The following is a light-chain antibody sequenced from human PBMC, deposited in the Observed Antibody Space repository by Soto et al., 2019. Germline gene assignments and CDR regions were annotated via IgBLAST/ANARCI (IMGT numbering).Light chain of an antibody. CDR3: QQYGSSPPVT. V-gene: IGKV3-20*01. CDR2: GAS. Sequence: EIVLTPSPGTLSLSPEERATLSCRASQSVSSSYLAWYQQKPGQAPRLLIYGASSRATGIPDRFSGSGSGTDFTLTISRLEPEDFAVYYCQQYGSSPPVTFGQGTRLEIK. J-gene: IGKJ5*01. CDR1: QSVSSSY.